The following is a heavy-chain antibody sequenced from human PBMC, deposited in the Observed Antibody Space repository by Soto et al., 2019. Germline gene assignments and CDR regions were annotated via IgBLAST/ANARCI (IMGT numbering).Heavy chain of an antibody. J-gene: IGHJ4*02. V-gene: IGHV1-69*01. D-gene: IGHD6-13*01. CDR3: AREDEPFIAAACTGYFDY. CDR2: IIPIFGTA. CDR1: GGTFSSYA. Sequence: QVQLVQSGAEVKQPGSSVKVSCKASGGTFSSYAISWVRQAPGQGLEWMGGIIPIFGTANYAQQFQGRVTITADESTSTATMELRSLRSEDKAVYECAREDEPFIAAACTGYFDYWGQGTLVTVSS.